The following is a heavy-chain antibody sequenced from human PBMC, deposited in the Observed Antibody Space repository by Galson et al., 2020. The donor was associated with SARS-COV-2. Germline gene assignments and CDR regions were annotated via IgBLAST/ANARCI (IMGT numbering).Heavy chain of an antibody. CDR3: VKEGRTGWYYFDY. CDR1: GFTFRNYT. J-gene: IGHJ4*02. D-gene: IGHD6-19*01. V-gene: IGHV3-64D*08. Sequence: GESLKISCPASGFTFRNYTMHWVRQAPGKGLEYVSGISDSGGNTYYADSVKGRFTISRDNSKDTLYLQMSSLKLEDTAVYYCVKEGRTGWYYFDYCGQGTLLTVSS. CDR2: ISDSGGNT.